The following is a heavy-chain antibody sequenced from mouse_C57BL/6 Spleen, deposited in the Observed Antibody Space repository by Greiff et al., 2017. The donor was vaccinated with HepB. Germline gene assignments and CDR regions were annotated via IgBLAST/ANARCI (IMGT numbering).Heavy chain of an antibody. Sequence: EVKVVEPGGGLVQPGGSLSLSCAASGFTFTDYYMSWVRQPPGKALEWLGFIRNKANGYTTKYSASVKARFTISRANSQSNLYLQINTLKAYDISTYSRSRSPHYNYFDYWGPGTTLTVSS. CDR2: IRNKANGYTT. D-gene: IGHD1-2*01. J-gene: IGHJ2*01. CDR1: GFTFTDYY. V-gene: IGHV7-3*01. CDR3: SRSPHYNYFDY.